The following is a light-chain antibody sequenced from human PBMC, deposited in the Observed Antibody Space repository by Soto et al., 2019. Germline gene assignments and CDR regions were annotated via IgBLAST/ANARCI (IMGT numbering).Light chain of an antibody. J-gene: IGKJ1*01. CDR1: QNIERW. CDR3: QQYEIYAWT. CDR2: DVS. Sequence: DIQMNQSPSTLSASVGDRVTITCRASQNIERWLAWYQQKPGKAPKLLLYDVSSLESGVPSRFSGSGSATELILYNNGLQPDDFANYFCQQYEIYAWTCGQGTKV. V-gene: IGKV1-5*01.